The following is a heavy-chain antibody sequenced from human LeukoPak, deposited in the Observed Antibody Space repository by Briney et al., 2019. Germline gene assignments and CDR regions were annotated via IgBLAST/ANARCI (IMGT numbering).Heavy chain of an antibody. Sequence: GGSLRLSCAASGFTFSSYAMHWVRQAPGKGLEWVAVISYDGSNKYYADSVKGRFTTSRDNSKNTLYLQMSSLRAEDTAVYYCARAWMATIIDYWGQGTLVTASS. CDR3: ARAWMATIIDY. CDR1: GFTFSSYA. D-gene: IGHD5-24*01. V-gene: IGHV3-30-3*01. J-gene: IGHJ4*02. CDR2: ISYDGSNK.